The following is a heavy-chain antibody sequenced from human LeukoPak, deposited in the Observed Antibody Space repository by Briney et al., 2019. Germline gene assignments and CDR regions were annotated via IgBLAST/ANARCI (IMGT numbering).Heavy chain of an antibody. CDR3: AKSTRAVMAMMDV. D-gene: IGHD3-16*01. CDR1: GFTFDDYG. Sequence: GGSLRLSCAASGFTFDDYGMSWVRQAPGKGLEWVSSTSSRSTYIYHADSVKGRFTISRDNAKNSLFLQMNSLRAEDTAVYFCAKSTRAVMAMMDVWGKGTTVTVSS. J-gene: IGHJ6*04. CDR2: TSSRSTYI. V-gene: IGHV3-21*01.